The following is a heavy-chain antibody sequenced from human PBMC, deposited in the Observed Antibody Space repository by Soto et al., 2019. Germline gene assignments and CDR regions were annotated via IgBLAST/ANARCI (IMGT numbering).Heavy chain of an antibody. V-gene: IGHV4-31*03. CDR3: ARETLIRGVRYYFDY. CDR2: IFYSGST. J-gene: IGHJ4*02. Sequence: SETLSLTCTVSGDSISSGSYYWTWVRQRPGTGLEWMGYIFYSGSTSYNPSLRSRLSMSVDTSKNEFSLKLSSVTAADTAVYYCARETLIRGVRYYFDYWGRGTLVTVSS. CDR1: GDSISSGSYY. D-gene: IGHD3-10*01.